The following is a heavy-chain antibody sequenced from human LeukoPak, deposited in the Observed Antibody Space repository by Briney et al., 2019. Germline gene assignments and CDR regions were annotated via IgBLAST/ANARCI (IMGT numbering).Heavy chain of an antibody. CDR2: ISAYNGNT. V-gene: IGHV1-18*01. CDR3: ARALVDGYKELGY. D-gene: IGHD5-24*01. J-gene: IGHJ4*02. CDR1: GYTFTTYG. Sequence: ASVTVSCKASGYTFTTYGITWVRQAPGQGLEWMGWISAYNGNTNYAQKLQGRVTMTTDTSTSTAYMELRSLRSGDTAVYYCARALVDGYKELGYWGQGTLVTVSS.